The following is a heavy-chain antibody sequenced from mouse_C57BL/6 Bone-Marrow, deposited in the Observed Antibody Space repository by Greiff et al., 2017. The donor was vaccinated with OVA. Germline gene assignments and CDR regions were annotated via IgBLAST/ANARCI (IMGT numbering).Heavy chain of an antibody. CDR3: ARSYYAWFAY. CDR1: GYTFTSYT. CDR2: INPSSGYT. J-gene: IGHJ3*01. D-gene: IGHD1-1*01. Sequence: QVPLKASGAELARPGASVKMSCKASGYTFTSYTMHWVKQRPGPGLELIGYINPSSGYTKYNQKCKDKDTLTADKSSSTAYMQLSSLTAEDSAVYYCARSYYAWFAYWGQGTLVTVTA. V-gene: IGHV1-4*01.